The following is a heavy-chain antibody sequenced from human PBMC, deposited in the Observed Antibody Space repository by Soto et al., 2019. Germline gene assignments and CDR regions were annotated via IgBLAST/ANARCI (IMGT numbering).Heavy chain of an antibody. CDR3: AKETYSGPLDY. Sequence: QVQLVESGGGVVQPGRSLRLSCAASGFTFSSYGMHWVRQAPGTGLEWVAVISYDGSNKYYADSVKGRFTISRDNSKNTLDLQMNSLRAEDTAVYYCAKETYSGPLDYWGQGTLVTVSS. CDR2: ISYDGSNK. CDR1: GFTFSSYG. D-gene: IGHD2-15*01. V-gene: IGHV3-30*18. J-gene: IGHJ4*02.